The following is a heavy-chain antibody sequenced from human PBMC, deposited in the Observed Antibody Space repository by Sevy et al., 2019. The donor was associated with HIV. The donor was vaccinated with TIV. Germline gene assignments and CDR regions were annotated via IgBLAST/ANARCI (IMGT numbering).Heavy chain of an antibody. CDR1: GFTFSSYA. CDR3: ASERRASSGSFDAFDI. D-gene: IGHD1-26*01. Sequence: GGSLRLSCAASGFTFSSYAMHWVRQAPGKGLEWVAVISYDGSNKYYADSVKGRFTISRDNSKNTLYLQMNSLRAEDTAVYYCASERRASSGSFDAFDIWGQGTMVTVSS. J-gene: IGHJ3*02. V-gene: IGHV3-30-3*01. CDR2: ISYDGSNK.